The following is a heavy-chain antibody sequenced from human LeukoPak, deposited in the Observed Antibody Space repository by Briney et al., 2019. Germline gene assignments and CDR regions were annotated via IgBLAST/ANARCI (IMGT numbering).Heavy chain of an antibody. V-gene: IGHV3-48*03. CDR1: GFTFSSYE. CDR3: ARDRGRRGITMRSDAFDI. D-gene: IGHD3-22*01. J-gene: IGHJ3*02. Sequence: GGSLRLSCAASGFTFSSYEMNWVRQAPGKGLEWVSYISSSGSTIYYADSVKGRFTISRDNAKNSLYLQMNSLRAEDTAVYYCARDRGRRGITMRSDAFDIWGQGTMVTVSS. CDR2: ISSSGSTI.